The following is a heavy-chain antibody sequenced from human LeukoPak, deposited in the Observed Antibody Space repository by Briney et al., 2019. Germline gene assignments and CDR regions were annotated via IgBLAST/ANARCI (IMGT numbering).Heavy chain of an antibody. D-gene: IGHD2-2*01. Sequence: PSEALSLTCTVSGGSINSGGYYWSWIRQHPGKDLEWIGYVYYSGSTYYNPYLKSRVIISVDTSKNQFSLKLSSVTAADTAVYYCARDRLSCSSTSCSHYYFDSWGQGTLVTVSS. J-gene: IGHJ4*02. CDR2: VYYSGST. CDR3: ARDRLSCSSTSCSHYYFDS. CDR1: GGSINSGGYY. V-gene: IGHV4-31*03.